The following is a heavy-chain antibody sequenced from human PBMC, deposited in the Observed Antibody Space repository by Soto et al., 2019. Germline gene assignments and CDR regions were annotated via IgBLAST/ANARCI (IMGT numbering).Heavy chain of an antibody. CDR3: AKATATSGGAFEI. D-gene: IGHD1-1*01. CDR2: ILVGGST. J-gene: IGHJ3*02. Sequence: EVQMLESGGGLAQPGGSLRLSCAVSGFICSSYDMSWVRQAPGKGLDWVSTILVGGSTHYEDSVKGRFTISRDTSKNTVYLQMNSLTAGDTAMDYCAKATATSGGAFEIYGLGTLVTVSS. CDR1: GFICSSYD. V-gene: IGHV3-23*01.